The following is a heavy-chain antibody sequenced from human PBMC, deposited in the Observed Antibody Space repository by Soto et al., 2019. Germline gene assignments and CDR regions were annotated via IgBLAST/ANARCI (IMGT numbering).Heavy chain of an antibody. D-gene: IGHD2-2*01. Sequence: QVQLVQSGAEVKKPGSSVKASCKASGGTFSRYSITWVRQAPGHGLEWIGRIIPIFGIASYAQKFQGRVTITADDSTSTAYMELSSLRSDDTAVYYCAREDRDRETGLVPAAIDGMDVWGQGTTVNVSS. CDR1: GGTFSRYS. V-gene: IGHV1-69*08. CDR3: AREDRDRETGLVPAAIDGMDV. CDR2: IIPIFGIA. J-gene: IGHJ6*02.